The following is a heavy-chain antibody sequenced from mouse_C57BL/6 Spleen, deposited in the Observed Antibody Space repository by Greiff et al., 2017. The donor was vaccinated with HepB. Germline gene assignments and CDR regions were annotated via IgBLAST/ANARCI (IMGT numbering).Heavy chain of an antibody. D-gene: IGHD2-5*01. V-gene: IGHV5-9-1*02. CDR1: GFTFSSYA. CDR2: ISSGGDYI. J-gene: IGHJ2*01. Sequence: EVHLVESGEGLVKPGGSLKLSCAASGFTFSSYAMSWVRQTPEKRLEWVAYISSGGDYIYYADTVKGRFTISRDNARNTLYLQMSSLKSEDTAMYYCTRYYSNYVFDYWGQGTTLTVSS. CDR3: TRYYSNYVFDY.